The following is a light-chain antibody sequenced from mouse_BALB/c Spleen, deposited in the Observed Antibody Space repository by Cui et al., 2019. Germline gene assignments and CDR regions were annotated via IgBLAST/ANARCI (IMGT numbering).Light chain of an antibody. V-gene: IGKV6-15*01. Sequence: DIVMTLSQKFMSTSVGDRVSVTYKTRQNMGTNIAWYQQKPGQSPKALIYSASYRYSGVPDRFTGSGSGTDFALTISNVQAEDLAEYFCQQYNSYPLTFGGGTKLEIK. CDR3: QQYNSYPLT. CDR1: QNMGTN. J-gene: IGKJ1*01. CDR2: SAS.